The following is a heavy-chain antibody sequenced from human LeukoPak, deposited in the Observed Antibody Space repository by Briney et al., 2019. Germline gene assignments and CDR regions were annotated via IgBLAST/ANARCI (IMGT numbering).Heavy chain of an antibody. J-gene: IGHJ5*02. CDR1: GFTFSSYA. V-gene: IGHV3-23*01. CDR2: INGGGGST. CDR3: ARVEYNWFDP. Sequence: PGGSLRLSCAASGFTFSSYAMSWVRQAPGKGLDWVSSINGGGGSTYYADSVKGRFTISRDNSKNTLYLQMNSLRAEDTAVYYCARVEYNWFDPWGQGTLVTVSS.